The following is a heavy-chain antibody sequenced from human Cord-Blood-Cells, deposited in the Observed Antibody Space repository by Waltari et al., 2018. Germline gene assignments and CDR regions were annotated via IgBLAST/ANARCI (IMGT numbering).Heavy chain of an antibody. CDR2: IYYSGST. CDR1: GGSISSSSYY. D-gene: IGHD6-6*01. Sequence: QLQLQESGPGLVKPSETLSLTCTVSGGSISSSSYYWGWLRQPPGKGLEWIGSIYYSGSTYYNPSLKSRVTISVDTSKNQFSLKLSSVTAADTAVYYCATWGVAARYYFDYWGQGTLVTVSS. V-gene: IGHV4-39*01. J-gene: IGHJ4*02. CDR3: ATWGVAARYYFDY.